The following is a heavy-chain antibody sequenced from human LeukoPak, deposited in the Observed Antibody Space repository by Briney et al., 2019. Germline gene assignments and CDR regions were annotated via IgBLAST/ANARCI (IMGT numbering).Heavy chain of an antibody. J-gene: IGHJ4*02. D-gene: IGHD5-12*01. CDR3: ARDQEFDYSGYTVDY. Sequence: ASVKVSCKASGGTFSSYAISWVRQAPGQGLEWMGWISAYNGNTNYAQKLQGRVTMTTDTSTSTAYMELRSLRSDDTAVYYCARDQEFDYSGYTVDYWGQGTLVTVSS. CDR1: GGTFSSYA. CDR2: ISAYNGNT. V-gene: IGHV1-18*01.